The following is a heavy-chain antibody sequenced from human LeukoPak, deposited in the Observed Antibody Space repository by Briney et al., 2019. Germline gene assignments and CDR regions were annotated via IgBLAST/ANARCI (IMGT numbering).Heavy chain of an antibody. D-gene: IGHD6-13*01. CDR2: RCDDGRD. V-gene: IGHV4-59*08. Sequence: SETLSLTCTVSGVSISTSCWSWIRQSPGRGLEWVGYRCDDGRDLYNPSLRSRVSRVTISVDASENQFSLKLSSVTAADTAVYYCARHPEGQQLATYYFDYWGQGTLVTVSS. CDR3: ARHPEGQQLATYYFDY. J-gene: IGHJ4*02. CDR1: GVSISTSC.